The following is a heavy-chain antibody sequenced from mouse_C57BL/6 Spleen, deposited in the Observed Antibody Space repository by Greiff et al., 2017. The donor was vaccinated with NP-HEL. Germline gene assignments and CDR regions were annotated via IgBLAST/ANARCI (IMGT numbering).Heavy chain of an antibody. CDR1: GYSITSGYD. Sequence: ESGPGMVKPSQSLSLTCTVTGYSITSGYDWHWIRHFPGNKLEWMGYISYSGSTNYNPSLKSRISITHDTSKNHFFLKLNSVTTEDTATYYCARGEDYSGYFDVWGTGTTVTVSS. D-gene: IGHD1-1*01. CDR3: ARGEDYSGYFDV. V-gene: IGHV3-1*01. CDR2: ISYSGST. J-gene: IGHJ1*03.